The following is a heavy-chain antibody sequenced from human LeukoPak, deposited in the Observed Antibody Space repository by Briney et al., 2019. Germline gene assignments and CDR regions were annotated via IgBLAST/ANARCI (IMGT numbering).Heavy chain of an antibody. Sequence: GGSLRLSCVASGFTFRSSVMSWVRQAPGKRLEWVSAITGDGGGTNHADSVKGRFTISRDNSKNTLYLQMNSLRAEDTAVYYCARGATVTNADYWGQGTLVTVSS. CDR1: GFTFRSSV. J-gene: IGHJ4*02. D-gene: IGHD4-17*01. V-gene: IGHV3-23*01. CDR2: ITGDGGGT. CDR3: ARGATVTNADY.